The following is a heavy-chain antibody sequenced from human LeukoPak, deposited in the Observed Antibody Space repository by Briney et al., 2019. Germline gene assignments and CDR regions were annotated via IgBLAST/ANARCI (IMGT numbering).Heavy chain of an antibody. V-gene: IGHV1-46*01. D-gene: IGHD2-8*02. CDR1: VYTFTSYY. J-gene: IGHJ4*02. CDR3: AREESGGYFDY. Sequence: GSVKVSRKASVYTFTSYYMHWVRQAPGQGLGWMGVSNTSGVGTNYAQKFQCRVTMTSDTSTTTVYMELSSLRSEDTAVYYCAREESGGYFDYWGQGTLVTVSS. CDR2: SNTSGVGT.